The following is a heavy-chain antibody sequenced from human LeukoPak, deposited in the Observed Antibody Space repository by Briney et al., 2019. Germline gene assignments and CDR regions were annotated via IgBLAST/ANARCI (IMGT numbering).Heavy chain of an antibody. CDR2: IYGGHGS. J-gene: IGHJ3*02. CDR3: ARDRPGQQWLVDAFDI. Sequence: GGSLRLSCTASDSTVSSFYMSWVRRAPGKGLEWVSAIYGGHGSFYADSVKGRFTISRDNAKNSLYLQMNSRRAEDTAVYYCARDRPGQQWLVDAFDIWGQGTMVTVSS. V-gene: IGHV3-66*01. D-gene: IGHD6-19*01. CDR1: DSTVSSFY.